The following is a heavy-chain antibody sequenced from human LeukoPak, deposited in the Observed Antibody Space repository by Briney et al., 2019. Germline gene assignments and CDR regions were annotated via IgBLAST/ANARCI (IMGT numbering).Heavy chain of an antibody. D-gene: IGHD5-18*01. CDR3: ARLEGHSYNY. Sequence: PSETLSLTCTVSGGSISSSSYYWGWIRQPPGKGLEWIGSIYYSGSTYYTPSLKSRVTISVDTSKNQFSLKLSSVTAADTAVYYCARLEGHSYNYWGQGTPVTVSS. V-gene: IGHV4-39*01. CDR1: GGSISSSSYY. CDR2: IYYSGST. J-gene: IGHJ4*02.